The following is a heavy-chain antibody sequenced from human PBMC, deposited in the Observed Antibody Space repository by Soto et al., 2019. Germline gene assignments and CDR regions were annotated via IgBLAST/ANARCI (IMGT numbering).Heavy chain of an antibody. CDR1: GGPIRSGDYY. D-gene: IGHD6-13*01. Sequence: SETLSLTCTVSGGPIRSGDYYWSWIRQTPERGLEWCGYVHYSGNTFYNPSLKSRATISLDTSRNQFSLNLSSVTAADSAVYYCAREIMAADHFDYWGQGALVTVSS. V-gene: IGHV4-30-4*01. CDR3: AREIMAADHFDY. CDR2: VHYSGNT. J-gene: IGHJ4*02.